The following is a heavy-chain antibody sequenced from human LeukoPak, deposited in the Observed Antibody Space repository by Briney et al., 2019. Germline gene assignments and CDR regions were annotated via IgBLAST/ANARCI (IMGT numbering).Heavy chain of an antibody. V-gene: IGHV3-30*18. CDR1: GFSFRNYG. CDR3: AKDRDTTSSGTFDY. CDR2: ISDDGSYK. J-gene: IGHJ4*02. D-gene: IGHD6-13*01. Sequence: GGSLRLSRAASGFSFRNYGMHCVRQAPGKGLEWVAVISDDGSYKNYADSVKGRFTISRDNSNNTLYLQMNSLRAEDTAVYYCAKDRDTTSSGTFDYWGQGTLVTVSS.